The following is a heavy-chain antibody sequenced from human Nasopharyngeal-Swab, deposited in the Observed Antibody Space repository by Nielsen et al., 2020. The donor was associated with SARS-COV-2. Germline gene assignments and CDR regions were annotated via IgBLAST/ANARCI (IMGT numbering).Heavy chain of an antibody. CDR2: IYYSGST. CDR3: ARGQLLLYYYYGMDV. Sequence: ETLSLTCTVSGGSVSSGSYYWSWIRPPPGKGLEWIGYIYYSGSTNYNPSLKSRVTISVDTSKNQFSLKLSSVTAADTAVYYCARGQLLLYYYYGMDVWGQGTTVTVSS. CDR1: GGSVSSGSYY. V-gene: IGHV4-61*01. J-gene: IGHJ6*02. D-gene: IGHD2-15*01.